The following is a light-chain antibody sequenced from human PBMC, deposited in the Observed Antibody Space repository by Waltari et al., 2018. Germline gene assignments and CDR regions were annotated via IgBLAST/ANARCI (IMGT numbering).Light chain of an antibody. V-gene: IGLV2-11*01. CDR1: SSDVGGYNY. Sequence: QSALTQPRSVSGSPGQSVTISCTGTSSDVGGYNYVSWYQQHPGKATKLMIYDVSKRPSGVPDRVSGSKSGNTASLTISGLQAEDEADYYCCAYAGSYYVCGTGTKVTVL. CDR2: DVS. CDR3: CAYAGSYYV. J-gene: IGLJ1*01.